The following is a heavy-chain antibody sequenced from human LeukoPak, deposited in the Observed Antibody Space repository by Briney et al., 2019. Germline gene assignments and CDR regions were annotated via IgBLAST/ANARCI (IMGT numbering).Heavy chain of an antibody. V-gene: IGHV1-69*13. J-gene: IGHJ6*03. CDR2: IIPISGAA. CDR3: ARETRTVPFHNVLTGRQDFYYHYIDV. Sequence: SVKVSCKAVGDTFSIYGISWVRQAPGQGLEWMGGIIPISGAAEYAQKFQGRVTITADEPTTTAYMELTSLTSDDTAVYYCARETRTVPFHNVLTGRQDFYYHYIDVWGKGTTVTVSS. D-gene: IGHD3-9*01. CDR1: GDTFSIYG.